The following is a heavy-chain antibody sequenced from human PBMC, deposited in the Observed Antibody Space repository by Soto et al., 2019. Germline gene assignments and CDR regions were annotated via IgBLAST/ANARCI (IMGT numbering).Heavy chain of an antibody. CDR3: ARGRGQQMYDGFDI. CDR1: GYSFIGYY. J-gene: IGHJ3*02. Sequence: GASVKVSCKVSGYSFIGYYIHWVRQAPGQGLEWLGWINFNTDGTNSAQQFQGRVTMTRDTSISTAYMELSSLRSDDTAIYYCARGRGQQMYDGFDIWGQGTTVTVSS. V-gene: IGHV1-2*02. CDR2: INFNTDGT. D-gene: IGHD6-13*01.